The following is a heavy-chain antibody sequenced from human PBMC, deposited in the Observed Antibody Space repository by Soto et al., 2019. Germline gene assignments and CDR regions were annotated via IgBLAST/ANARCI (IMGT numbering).Heavy chain of an antibody. CDR3: ALTRYGADFDY. CDR1: GGSISSYY. Sequence: SETLSLTCTVSGGSISSYYWSWIRQAAGKGLEWIGYIYYSGSTNYNPSLTSRVTISVDTSKNQFSLKLSSVTAVDTAGYYCALTRYGADFDYWGQGTLVTVSS. D-gene: IGHD5-12*01. J-gene: IGHJ4*02. V-gene: IGHV4-59*01. CDR2: IYYSGST.